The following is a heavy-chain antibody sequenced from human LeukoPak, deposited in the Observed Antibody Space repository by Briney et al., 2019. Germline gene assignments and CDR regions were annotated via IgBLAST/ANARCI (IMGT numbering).Heavy chain of an antibody. CDR2: ISWNSGSI. Sequence: PGRSLRLSCAASGFTFDDYAMHWVRQAPGKGLEWVSGISWNSGSIGYADSVKGRFTISRDNAKNSLYLQMNSLRAEDTALYYCAKDKGSRITIFGVASWGQGTMVTVSS. CDR3: AKDKGSRITIFGVAS. D-gene: IGHD3-3*01. V-gene: IGHV3-9*01. CDR1: GFTFDDYA. J-gene: IGHJ3*01.